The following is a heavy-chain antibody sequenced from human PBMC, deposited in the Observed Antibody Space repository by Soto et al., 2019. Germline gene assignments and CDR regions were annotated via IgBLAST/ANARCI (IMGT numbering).Heavy chain of an antibody. CDR3: AAPRDEYGSGVSWFTYGMDI. J-gene: IGHJ6*02. CDR1: GFTFSDFA. D-gene: IGHD3-10*01. V-gene: IGHV3-23*01. Sequence: PGGSLRLSCLASGFTFSDFAITWVRHVPGRGLEWVASLDGAGGSTYYAESVRGRFSISRDNSQNTLFLQMKRLTVDDTAIYYCAAPRDEYGSGVSWFTYGMDIWGQGTTVTVSS. CDR2: LDGAGGST.